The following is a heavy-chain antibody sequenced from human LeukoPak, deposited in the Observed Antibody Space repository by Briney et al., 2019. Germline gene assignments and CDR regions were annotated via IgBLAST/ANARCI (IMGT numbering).Heavy chain of an antibody. CDR2: IIPIFGTA. Sequence: SVKVSCKASGGTFSSYAISWVRQAPGQGLEWMGGIIPIFGTANYAQKFQGRVTITADESTSTAYVELSSLRSEDTAVYYCAVRVVAATSPFDYWGQGTLVTVSS. CDR1: GGTFSSYA. D-gene: IGHD2-15*01. J-gene: IGHJ4*02. V-gene: IGHV1-69*13. CDR3: AVRVVAATSPFDY.